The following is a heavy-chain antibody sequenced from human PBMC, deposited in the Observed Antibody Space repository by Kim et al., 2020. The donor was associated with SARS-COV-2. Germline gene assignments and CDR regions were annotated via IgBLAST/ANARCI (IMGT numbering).Heavy chain of an antibody. V-gene: IGHV4-59*01. J-gene: IGHJ6*02. CDR2: IYYSGST. CDR1: GGSISSYY. D-gene: IGHD5-12*01. Sequence: SETLSLTCTVSGGSISSYYWSWIRQPPGKGLEWIGYIYYSGSTNYNPSLKSRVTISVDTSKNQFSLKLSSVTAADTAVYYCARLSGYDYDYYYYGMDVWGQGTTVTVSS. CDR3: ARLSGYDYDYYYYGMDV.